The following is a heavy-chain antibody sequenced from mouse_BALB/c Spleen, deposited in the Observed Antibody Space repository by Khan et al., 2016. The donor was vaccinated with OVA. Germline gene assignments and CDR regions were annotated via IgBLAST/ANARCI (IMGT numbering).Heavy chain of an antibody. CDR2: ISPGSGST. CDR3: ARSDYYGSSLYAMDH. J-gene: IGHJ4*01. Sequence: DLVKPGASVKLSCTASGYTFTSYWSNWIKQRPGQGLEWIGRISPGSGSTSYHDMIKGMATLTVATSSSSSYIQLSSPTSEASAVYVCARSDYYGSSLYAMDHWGQGTSVTVSS. D-gene: IGHD1-1*02. V-gene: IGHV1S41*01. CDR1: GYTFTSYW.